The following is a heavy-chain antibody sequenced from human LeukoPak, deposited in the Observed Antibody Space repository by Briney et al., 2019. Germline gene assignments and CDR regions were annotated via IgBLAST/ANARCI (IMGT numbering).Heavy chain of an antibody. Sequence: RTSETLSLTCTVSGYSISSGYYWGWIRQPPGKGLEWIGSIYHSGSTYYNPSLKSRVTISVDTSKNQFSLKLSSVTAADTAVYYCARESRRSPICTNGVCFVESWGQGTLVTVSS. CDR2: IYHSGST. V-gene: IGHV4-38-2*02. CDR3: ARESRRSPICTNGVCFVES. CDR1: GYSISSGYY. D-gene: IGHD2-8*01. J-gene: IGHJ4*02.